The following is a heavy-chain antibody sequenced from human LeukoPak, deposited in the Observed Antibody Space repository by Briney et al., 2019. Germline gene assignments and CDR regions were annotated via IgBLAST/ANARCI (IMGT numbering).Heavy chain of an antibody. D-gene: IGHD2-2*01. Sequence: GASVKVSCKASGGTFSSYAISWVRQAPGQRLEWMGGIIPIFGTANYAQKFQGRVTITTDESTSTAYMELSSLRSEDTAVYYCARSKYQLLYYYMDVWGKETTVTVSS. V-gene: IGHV1-69*05. CDR2: IIPIFGTA. CDR3: ARSKYQLLYYYMDV. CDR1: GGTFSSYA. J-gene: IGHJ6*03.